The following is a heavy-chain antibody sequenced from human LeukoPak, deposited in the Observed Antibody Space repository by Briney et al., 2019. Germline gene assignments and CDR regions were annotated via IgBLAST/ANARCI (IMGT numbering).Heavy chain of an antibody. J-gene: IGHJ4*02. CDR2: ISTSGSTK. V-gene: IGHV3-48*03. D-gene: IGHD6-13*01. Sequence: PGGSLRLSCAASGFTFSSYEMNWVRQAPGKGLEWVSYISTSGSTKYYADSVKGRFTISRDNAKNSLYLQMSSLKASDTAMYYCAIGRGGQQLGDYWGQGTLVTVSS. CDR3: AIGRGGQQLGDY. CDR1: GFTFSSYE.